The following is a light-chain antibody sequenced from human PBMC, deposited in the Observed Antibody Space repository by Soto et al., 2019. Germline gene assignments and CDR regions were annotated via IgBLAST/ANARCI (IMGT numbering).Light chain of an antibody. CDR1: QNIYSN. J-gene: IGKJ3*01. Sequence: IVMTQSPATLSVSPGERATLSCRASQNIYSNVAWYQQRPGQAPRLLIYRASTRAPGIPARFSGSGSGTEFTLTISSLQSEDFTVYYCQQYNNWPITFGPGTRVDIK. CDR3: QQYNNWPIT. V-gene: IGKV3-15*01. CDR2: RAS.